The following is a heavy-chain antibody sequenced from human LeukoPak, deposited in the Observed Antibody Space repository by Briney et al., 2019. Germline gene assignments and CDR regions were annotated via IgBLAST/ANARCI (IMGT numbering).Heavy chain of an antibody. CDR1: GGSISSYY. V-gene: IGHV4-59*06. CDR3: ARDRWFGELSNGMDV. J-gene: IGHJ6*02. Sequence: PSETLSLTCTVSGGSISSYYWSWIRQHPGKGLEWIGYIYYSGSTYYNPSLKSRVTISVDTSKNQSSLKLSSVTAADTAVYYCARDRWFGELSNGMDVWGQGTTVTVSS. D-gene: IGHD3-10*01. CDR2: IYYSGST.